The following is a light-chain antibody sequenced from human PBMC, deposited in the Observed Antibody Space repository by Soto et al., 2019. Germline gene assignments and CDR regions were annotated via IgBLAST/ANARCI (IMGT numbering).Light chain of an antibody. CDR2: EVS. CDR3: SSYSISTAYL. CDR1: SSDVGGYDY. Sequence: QSALTQPASVSGSPGQSITISCTGTSSDVGGYDYVSWYQLHPGKAPKLMVFEVSNRPSGVSYRFSGSKSGNTASLTISGLQAEEDADYFCSSYSISTAYLFGPGTKVTVL. V-gene: IGLV2-14*01. J-gene: IGLJ1*01.